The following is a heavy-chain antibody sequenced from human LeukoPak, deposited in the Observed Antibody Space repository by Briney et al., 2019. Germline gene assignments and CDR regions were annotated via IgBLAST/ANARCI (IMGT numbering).Heavy chain of an antibody. D-gene: IGHD5-12*01. J-gene: IGHJ4*02. Sequence: GGSLRLSCAASGFTFNDYYMSWIRQAPGKGLEWVSYISSSGSTIYYADSVKGRFTISGDNAKNSLYLQMNSLRAEDTAVYYCARVGNSGYELLDYWGQGTLVTVSS. V-gene: IGHV3-11*01. CDR1: GFTFNDYY. CDR3: ARVGNSGYELLDY. CDR2: ISSSGSTI.